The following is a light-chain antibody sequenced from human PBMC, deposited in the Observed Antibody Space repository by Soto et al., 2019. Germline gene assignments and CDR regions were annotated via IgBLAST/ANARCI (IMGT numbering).Light chain of an antibody. CDR3: QQSYSTPV. J-gene: IGKJ2*01. CDR2: AAS. V-gene: IGKV1-39*01. CDR1: QSISIY. Sequence: DIQMTQSPSSLSASVGDRVTITCRASQSISIYLNWYQQKPGKAPKLLIYAASSLQSGVPSRFSGSGSGTDFTLTISSLQPEDFATYYCQQSYSTPVFGQGTKLEIK.